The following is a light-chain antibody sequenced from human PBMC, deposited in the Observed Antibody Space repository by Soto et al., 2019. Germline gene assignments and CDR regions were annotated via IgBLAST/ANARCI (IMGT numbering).Light chain of an antibody. J-gene: IGLJ1*01. V-gene: IGLV2-14*03. CDR2: AVS. CDR1: SSDIGSYDH. CDR3: ISYTDRQSYL. Sequence: LTQPASVSGSPGQSITISGSGTSSDIGSYDHVAWYQQFPGKSPKLIIYAVSDRPSGVSDRFSGSKSGISASLTISGLQTEDEADYYCISYTDRQSYLFGTGTKVTVL.